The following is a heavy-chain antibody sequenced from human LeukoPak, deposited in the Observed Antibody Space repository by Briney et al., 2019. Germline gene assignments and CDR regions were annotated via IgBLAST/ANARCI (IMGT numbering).Heavy chain of an antibody. Sequence: GGSLRLSCAASGLSVSSNYMTWVRQAPGKGLEWVSVIYGGGATYYADSLKGRFTISRDNSKNTLYLQMNSLRPEDTAVYYCACRTRWPQVAIDYWGQGTLVTVSS. V-gene: IGHV3-66*01. D-gene: IGHD1-1*01. J-gene: IGHJ4*02. CDR3: ACRTRWPQVAIDY. CDR1: GLSVSSNY. CDR2: IYGGGAT.